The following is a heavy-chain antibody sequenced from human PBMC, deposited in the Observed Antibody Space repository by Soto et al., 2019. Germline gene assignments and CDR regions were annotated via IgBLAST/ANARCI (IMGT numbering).Heavy chain of an antibody. CDR2: MNPNSGNT. V-gene: IGHV1-8*01. CDR1: GYTFTSYD. J-gene: IGHJ4*02. D-gene: IGHD6-19*01. CDR3: ARSTYSSGSIDY. Sequence: GASVKVSCKASGYTFTSYDINWVRQATGQGLEWMGWMNPNSGNTGYAQKFQGRVTMTRNTSISTVYMELSSLRSEDTAVYYCARSTYSSGSIDYWGQGTLVTVSS.